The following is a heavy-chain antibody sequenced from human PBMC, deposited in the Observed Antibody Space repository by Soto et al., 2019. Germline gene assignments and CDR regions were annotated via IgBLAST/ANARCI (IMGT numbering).Heavy chain of an antibody. CDR2: ISYDGSNK. V-gene: IGHV3-30*18. D-gene: IGHD1-26*01. Sequence: QSGGSLRLACAASGFTISSYGMHWVRQAPGKGLEWVGVISYDGSNKYYADSVKGRFTISRDNSKNTLYLQMNSLRAEDTAVYYCAKDVVVGATTGLGDYYYYYGMDVWGQGTTVTVSS. CDR1: GFTISSYG. J-gene: IGHJ6*02. CDR3: AKDVVVGATTGLGDYYYYYGMDV.